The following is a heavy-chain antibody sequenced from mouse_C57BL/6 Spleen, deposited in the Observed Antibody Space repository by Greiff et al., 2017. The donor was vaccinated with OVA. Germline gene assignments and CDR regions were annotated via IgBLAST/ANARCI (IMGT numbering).Heavy chain of an antibody. V-gene: IGHV2-2*01. D-gene: IGHD1-1*01. CDR3: ARNGGTVVAHWYFDV. J-gene: IGHJ1*03. Sequence: SDPALVRPYQSLPTTSPVSVFPLPTNGVTWFRQSPGKGLEWLGVIWSGGSTDYNAAFISRRSISKDNSKSQVFFKMNSLQADDTAIYYCARNGGTVVAHWYFDVWGTGTTVTVSS. CDR1: VFPLPTNG. CDR2: IWSGGST.